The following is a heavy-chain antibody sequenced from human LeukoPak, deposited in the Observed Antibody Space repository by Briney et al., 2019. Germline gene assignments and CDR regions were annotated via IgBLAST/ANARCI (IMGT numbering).Heavy chain of an antibody. Sequence: SETLSLTCTVSGGSISSYYWSWSRQPPGKGLEWIWYIYYSGSTNYNPSLKSRVTISVDTSKNQFSLKLSSVTAADTAVYYCARESIAVAGFDYWGQGTLVTVSP. CDR1: GGSISSYY. J-gene: IGHJ4*02. D-gene: IGHD6-19*01. V-gene: IGHV4-59*12. CDR2: IYYSGST. CDR3: ARESIAVAGFDY.